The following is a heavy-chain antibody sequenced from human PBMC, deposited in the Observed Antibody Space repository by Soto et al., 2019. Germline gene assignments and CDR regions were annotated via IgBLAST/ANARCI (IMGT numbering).Heavy chain of an antibody. CDR2: IYHSGST. J-gene: IGHJ3*02. CDR3: ARAKYGGNLHLLDI. V-gene: IGHV4-30-2*01. D-gene: IGHD2-21*02. Sequence: SETLSLTCAVSGGSISSGGYSWSWFRQQPGKGLEWIGYIYHSGSTYYNPSLKSRVTISVDRSKNQFSLKLSSVTAADTAVYYCARAKYGGNLHLLDISAQGSLVIVSS. CDR1: GGSISSGGYS.